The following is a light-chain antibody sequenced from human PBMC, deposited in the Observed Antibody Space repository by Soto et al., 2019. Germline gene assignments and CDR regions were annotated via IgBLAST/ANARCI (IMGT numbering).Light chain of an antibody. CDR2: EDN. CDR3: QSYDNSSYV. V-gene: IGLV6-57*04. CDR1: SGSIASNY. J-gene: IGLJ1*01. Sequence: NFMLTQPHSMSESPGKTVTLSCTRSSGSIASNYVQWYQQRPGSVPTTVIYEDNQRPSGVPDRFSGSVDSSSNSASLTISGLETEDEADYYCQSYDNSSYVFGTGTKVTVL.